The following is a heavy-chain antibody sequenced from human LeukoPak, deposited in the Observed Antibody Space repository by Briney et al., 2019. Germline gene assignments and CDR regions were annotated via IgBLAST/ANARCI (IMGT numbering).Heavy chain of an antibody. J-gene: IGHJ6*03. V-gene: IGHV3-43*01. CDR2: ISWDGGST. D-gene: IGHD6-19*01. CDR1: GFTFDDYT. Sequence: GGSLTLSCAASGFTFDDYTMHWVRQAPGKGLEWVSLISWDGGSTYYADSVKGRFTISRDNSKNSLYLQMNSLRTEDTALYYCAKDSGKGSSAFDYYYMDVWGKGTTVTVSS. CDR3: AKDSGKGSSAFDYYYMDV.